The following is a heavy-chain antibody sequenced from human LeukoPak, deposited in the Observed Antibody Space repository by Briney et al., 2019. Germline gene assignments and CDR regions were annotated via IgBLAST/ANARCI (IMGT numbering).Heavy chain of an antibody. CDR2: IIPIFGTA. CDR1: GGTFSSYA. V-gene: IGHV1-69*05. CDR3: ARGGGGYGSYYYYYMDV. Sequence: SVKVSCKASGGTFSSYAISWVRQAPGQGLEWMGGIIPIFGTASYAQKFQGRVTITTDESTSTAYMELSSLRSEDTAVYYCARGGGGYGSYYYYYMDVWGKGTTVTVSS. J-gene: IGHJ6*03. D-gene: IGHD5-12*01.